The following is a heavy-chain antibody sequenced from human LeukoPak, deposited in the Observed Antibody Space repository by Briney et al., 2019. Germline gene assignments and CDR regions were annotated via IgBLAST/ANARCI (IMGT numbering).Heavy chain of an antibody. CDR2: IYSGGST. Sequence: PGGSLRLSCAASGFTFSSYSMNWVRQAPGKGLEWVSIIYSGGSTYYADSVKGRFTISRDNSKNTLYLQMNSLRAEDTAVYYCARSNDAFDIWGQGTMVTVSS. CDR1: GFTFSSYS. J-gene: IGHJ3*02. CDR3: ARSNDAFDI. V-gene: IGHV3-53*01. D-gene: IGHD5/OR15-5a*01.